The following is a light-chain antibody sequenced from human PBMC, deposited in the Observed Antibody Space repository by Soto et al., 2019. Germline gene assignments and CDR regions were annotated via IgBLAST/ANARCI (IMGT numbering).Light chain of an antibody. J-gene: IGKJ1*01. CDR1: QSISSW. CDR3: QHCNSDCT. Sequence: DIQMTQSPSTLSSSVGDRVTITCRASQSISSWLAWYQQKPGNAPKLLLYDASTLKGGVPSRLSGSGSGTEFTLTSSCMQPDDVATYYRQHCNSDCTFGQGTEVEIK. CDR2: DAS. V-gene: IGKV1-5*01.